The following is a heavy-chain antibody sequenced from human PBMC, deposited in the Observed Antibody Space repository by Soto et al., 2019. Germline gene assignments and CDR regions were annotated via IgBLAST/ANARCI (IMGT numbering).Heavy chain of an antibody. D-gene: IGHD3-10*01. Sequence: QVQLQQWGAGLLKPSETLSLTCAVYGGSFSGYYWSWIRQPPGKGLEWIGEINHSGSTNYNPSLKSRVTISVDTSKNQFSLKLSSVTAADTAVYYCARAQYYYGSGKGFDPWGQGTLVTVSS. CDR2: INHSGST. J-gene: IGHJ5*02. CDR3: ARAQYYYGSGKGFDP. CDR1: GGSFSGYY. V-gene: IGHV4-34*01.